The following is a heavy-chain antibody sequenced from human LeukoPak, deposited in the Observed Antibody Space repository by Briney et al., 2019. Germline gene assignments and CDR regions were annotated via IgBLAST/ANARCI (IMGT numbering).Heavy chain of an antibody. CDR2: INHSGST. J-gene: IGHJ3*02. CDR1: GGSIGSSAYS. CDR3: ARGVDFWSGSVDI. V-gene: IGHV4-39*07. Sequence: PSETLSLTCTVSGGSIGSSAYSWGWIRQPPGKGLEWIGEINHSGSTNYNPSLKSRVTISVDTSKNQFSLKLSSVTAADTAVYYCARGVDFWSGSVDIWGQGTMVTVSS. D-gene: IGHD3-3*01.